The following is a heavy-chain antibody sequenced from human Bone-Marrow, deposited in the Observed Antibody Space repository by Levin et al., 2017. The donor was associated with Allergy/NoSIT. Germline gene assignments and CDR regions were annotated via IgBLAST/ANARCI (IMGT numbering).Heavy chain of an antibody. D-gene: IGHD3-10*01. V-gene: IGHV3-21*01. Sequence: PGGSLRLSCAASGFTFSSYNMNWVRQAPGKGLEWVSSITSSSSYIYYADSMKGRFTISRDNAKNSLYLQMNSLRAEDTAVYYCARDAGGGRADYYYGMDVWGQGTTVTVSS. J-gene: IGHJ6*02. CDR3: ARDAGGGRADYYYGMDV. CDR1: GFTFSSYN. CDR2: ITSSSSYI.